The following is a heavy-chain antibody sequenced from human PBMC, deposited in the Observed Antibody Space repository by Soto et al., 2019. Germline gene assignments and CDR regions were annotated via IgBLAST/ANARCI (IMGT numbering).Heavy chain of an antibody. D-gene: IGHD2-21*02. Sequence: SLRLSCAASGFTFSNYAMSWVRQAPGKGLEWVSVISGSGSNTYYADSVKGRFTISRDNSKNTLYLQMNSLRAEDTAVYFCAKDLTDHCSSASDYWGQGTQVTVSS. CDR1: GFTFSNYA. CDR2: ISGSGSNT. V-gene: IGHV3-23*01. CDR3: AKDLTDHCSSASDY. J-gene: IGHJ4*02.